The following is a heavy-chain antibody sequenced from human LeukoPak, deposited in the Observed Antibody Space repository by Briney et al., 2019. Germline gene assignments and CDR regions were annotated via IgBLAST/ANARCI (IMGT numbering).Heavy chain of an antibody. Sequence: GGSLRLSCAASGFTFSSYGMHWVRQAPGKGLEWVAVIPYDGSNKYYADSVKGRFTISRDNSKNTLFLQMNSLRAEDTAVYYCANWDTAMIIYWGQGTLVTVSS. CDR3: ANWDTAMIIY. J-gene: IGHJ4*02. D-gene: IGHD5-18*01. CDR2: IPYDGSNK. CDR1: GFTFSSYG. V-gene: IGHV3-30*18.